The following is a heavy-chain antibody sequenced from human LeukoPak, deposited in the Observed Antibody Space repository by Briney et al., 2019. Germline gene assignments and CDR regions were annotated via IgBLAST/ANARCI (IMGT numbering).Heavy chain of an antibody. Sequence: SETLSLTCTVSGGSINSYYWSWIRQPPGKGLEWIGYIYYSGSTDYNPSLKSRVTMSVDTSKNQFSLKLSSVTAADTAVYYCARDGSRRFDPWGQGTLVTVSS. V-gene: IGHV4-59*12. D-gene: IGHD1-26*01. CDR3: ARDGSRRFDP. J-gene: IGHJ5*02. CDR1: GGSINSYY. CDR2: IYYSGST.